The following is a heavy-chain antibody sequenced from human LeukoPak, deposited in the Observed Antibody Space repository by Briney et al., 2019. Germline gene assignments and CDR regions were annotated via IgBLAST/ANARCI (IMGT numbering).Heavy chain of an antibody. V-gene: IGHV3-9*01. D-gene: IGHD6-19*01. CDR1: GFIFNNYA. CDR2: ISWNSGSI. J-gene: IGHJ4*02. Sequence: GGSLRLSCAGSGFIFNNYAVHWVRQPPGKGLEWVSGISWNSGSIDYAGSVKGRFTISRDNAKNSLYLQMNSLRVEDTAFYYCAKDNRRHYTSGPNPDSLHWGQGALVTVSS. CDR3: AKDNRRHYTSGPNPDSLH.